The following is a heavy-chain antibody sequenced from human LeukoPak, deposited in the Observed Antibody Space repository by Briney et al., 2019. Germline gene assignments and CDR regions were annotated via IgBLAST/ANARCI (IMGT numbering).Heavy chain of an antibody. CDR2: INPSGGST. CDR1: GYTFTSYY. V-gene: IGHV1-46*01. CDR3: ARGDGEGATIYAFDI. D-gene: IGHD1-26*01. J-gene: IGHJ3*02. Sequence: ASVKVSCKASGYTFTSYYMHWVRQAPGQGLEWMGIINPSGGSTSYAQKFQGRVTMTRDMSTSTVYMELSSLISEDTAVYYCARGDGEGATIYAFDIWGQGTMVTVSS.